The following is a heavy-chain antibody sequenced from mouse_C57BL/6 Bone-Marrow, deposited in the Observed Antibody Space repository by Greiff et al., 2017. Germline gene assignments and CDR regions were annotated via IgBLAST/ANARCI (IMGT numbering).Heavy chain of an antibody. CDR1: GFSLTSYG. CDR3: ARKGYDYDDYAMDY. D-gene: IGHD2-4*01. CDR2: IWSGGST. Sequence: VQRVESGPGLVQPSQSLSITCTVSGFSLTSYGVHWVRQSPGKGLEWLGVIWSGGSTDYNAAFISRLSISKDNSKSQVFFKMNSLQADDTAIYYCARKGYDYDDYAMDYWGQGTSVTVSS. J-gene: IGHJ4*01. V-gene: IGHV2-2*01.